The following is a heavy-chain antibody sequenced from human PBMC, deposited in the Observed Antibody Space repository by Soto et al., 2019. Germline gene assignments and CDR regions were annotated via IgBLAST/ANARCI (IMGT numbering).Heavy chain of an antibody. Sequence: ESGGGVVQPGRSLRLSCAASGFTFSSYGMHWVRQAPGKGLEWVAVISYDGSNKYYADSVKGRFTISRDNSKNTLYLQMNSLRAEDTAVYYCAKDLQLLRYYYYGMDVWGQGTTVTVSS. J-gene: IGHJ6*02. CDR3: AKDLQLLRYYYYGMDV. D-gene: IGHD2-2*01. V-gene: IGHV3-30*18. CDR1: GFTFSSYG. CDR2: ISYDGSNK.